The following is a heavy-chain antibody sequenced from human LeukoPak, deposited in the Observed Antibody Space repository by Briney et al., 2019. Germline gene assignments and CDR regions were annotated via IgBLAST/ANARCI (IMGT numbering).Heavy chain of an antibody. CDR1: GDSISSNTAA. D-gene: IGHD6-19*01. V-gene: IGHV6-1*01. Sequence: SQTLSLTCVISGDSISSNTAAWNWIRQSPSRGLEWLGRTYYMSRWYDDYANSVRRRITINPDTSKNEFSLHLTSVTPDDTAMYYCARTSGYSSLAFWGQGTPVTVSS. CDR2: TYYMSRWYD. J-gene: IGHJ4*02. CDR3: ARTSGYSSLAF.